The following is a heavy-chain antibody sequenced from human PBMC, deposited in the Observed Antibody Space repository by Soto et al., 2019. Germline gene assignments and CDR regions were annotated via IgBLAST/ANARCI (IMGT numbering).Heavy chain of an antibody. CDR3: ARVFSDSSSFFDP. CDR1: GVSVSSGGYY. D-gene: IGHD6-13*01. V-gene: IGHV4-31*11. Sequence: SETLSLTCAVSGVSVSSGGYYWSWIRQHPGKGLEWIGYIYYSGSTYYNPSLKSRVTISVDTSKNQFSLKLSSVTAADTAVYYCARVFSDSSSFFDPWGQGTLVTVPS. J-gene: IGHJ5*02. CDR2: IYYSGST.